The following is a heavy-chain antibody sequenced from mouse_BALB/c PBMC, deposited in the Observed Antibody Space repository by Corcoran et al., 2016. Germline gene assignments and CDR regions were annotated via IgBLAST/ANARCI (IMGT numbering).Heavy chain of an antibody. V-gene: IGHV1S136*01. J-gene: IGHJ3*01. CDR2: INPYNDGT. CDR1: GYTYTSYD. Sequence: EVQLQQSGPELLKPGASVKMSCKASGYTYTSYDMHWVKQKPGQGLEWIGYINPYNDGTKYNEKFKGKATLTSDKSSSTAYMELSSLTSEDSAVYYCATRYDETWFAYWGQGPLVTVSA. D-gene: IGHD2-14*01. CDR3: ATRYDETWFAY.